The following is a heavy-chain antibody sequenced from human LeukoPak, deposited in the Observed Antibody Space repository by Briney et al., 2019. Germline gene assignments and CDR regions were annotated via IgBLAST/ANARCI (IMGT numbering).Heavy chain of an antibody. J-gene: IGHJ6*02. D-gene: IGHD6-13*01. Sequence: GGSLRLSCAASGFTFSSYGMHWVRQAPGKGLEWVAVISYDGSNKYYADSVKGRFTISRDNSKNTLYLQMNSLRAEDTAVYYWAKRGAAAENYYYGRDVWGQGTTVTVSS. CDR3: AKRGAAAENYYYGRDV. V-gene: IGHV3-30*18. CDR1: GFTFSSYG. CDR2: ISYDGSNK.